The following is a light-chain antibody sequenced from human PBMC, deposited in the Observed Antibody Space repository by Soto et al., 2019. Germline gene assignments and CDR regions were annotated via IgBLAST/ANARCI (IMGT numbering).Light chain of an antibody. V-gene: IGLV1-44*01. J-gene: IGLJ3*02. CDR1: SSNIGSNI. CDR2: NNV. CDR3: SAWDGSLNGLL. Sequence: QAVVTQPPSASGTPGQRVTISCSGSSSNIGSNIVNWYRQLPGTAPKLLIYNNVHRASGVPDRFSGSKSGASGSLAISGLQFEDEADYYCSAWDGSLNGLLFGGGTKVTVL.